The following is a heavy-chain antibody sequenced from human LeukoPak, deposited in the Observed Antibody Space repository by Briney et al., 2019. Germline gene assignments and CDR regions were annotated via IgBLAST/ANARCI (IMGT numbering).Heavy chain of an antibody. CDR2: IYYSGST. Sequence: SETLSLTCTVSGGSISSSSYYWGWIRQPPGKGLEWIGSIYYSGSTYYNPSLKSRVTISVDTSKNQFSLKLSSVTAADTAVYYCARDGGATLFWGQGTLATVSS. V-gene: IGHV4-39*02. J-gene: IGHJ4*02. CDR1: GGSISSSSYY. CDR3: ARDGGATLF. D-gene: IGHD1-26*01.